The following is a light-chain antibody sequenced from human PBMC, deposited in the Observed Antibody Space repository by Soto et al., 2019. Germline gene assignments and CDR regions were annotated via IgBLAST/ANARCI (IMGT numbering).Light chain of an antibody. CDR1: SSTIGAGYN. Sequence: QSALTPQTSVSGAQWQRVTISGTVISSTIGAGYNVHWYQQPPGIAPKLLIYGNNNRPSGVPDRFSGSKSGTSASLAITGLQADDEADYYCQSYDSSLSGYVCGTGPTGNVL. CDR3: QSYDSSLSGYV. V-gene: IGLV1-40*01. CDR2: GNN. J-gene: IGLJ1*01.